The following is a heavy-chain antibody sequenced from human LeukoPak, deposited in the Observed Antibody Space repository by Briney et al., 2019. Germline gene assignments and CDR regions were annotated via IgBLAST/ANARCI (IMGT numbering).Heavy chain of an antibody. Sequence: GGSLRLSCAASGVIISSYAMSWVRQAPGKGLEWVSAINGRGDNTYYADFVKGWFTISRDNSKSTVYLQMNSLRTEDTAVYYCAKDRVSPGFNWFDPWGQGTLVTVSS. J-gene: IGHJ5*02. CDR3: AKDRVSPGFNWFDP. CDR2: INGRGDNT. CDR1: GVIISSYA. D-gene: IGHD2/OR15-2a*01. V-gene: IGHV3-23*01.